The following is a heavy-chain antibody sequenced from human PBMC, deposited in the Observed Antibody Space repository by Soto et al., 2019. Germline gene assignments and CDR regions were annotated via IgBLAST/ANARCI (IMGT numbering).Heavy chain of an antibody. V-gene: IGHV4-34*01. J-gene: IGHJ6*02. D-gene: IGHD6-6*01. CDR3: ARISKQLGDYYYYGMDV. CDR2: INHSGST. Sequence: PSETLSLTCAVYGGSFSGYYWSWIRQPPGKGLEWIGEINHSGSTNYNPSLKSRVTISVDTSKNQFSLKLSSVTAADTAVYYCARISKQLGDYYYYGMDVWGQGTTVTVSS. CDR1: GGSFSGYY.